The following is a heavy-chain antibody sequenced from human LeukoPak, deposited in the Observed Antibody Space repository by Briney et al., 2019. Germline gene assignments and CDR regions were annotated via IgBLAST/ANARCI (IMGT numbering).Heavy chain of an antibody. CDR1: GFTFSSYA. V-gene: IGHV3-23*01. J-gene: IGHJ4*02. Sequence: GGSLRLSCAASGFTFSSYAMSWVRQAPGKGLEWVSAISGSGGSTYYADSVKGRFIFSRDNPKNTLYLQMNSLKTEDTAVYYCARQEGYYFDSWGQGTLVIVSS. CDR3: ARQEGYYFDS. CDR2: ISGSGGST.